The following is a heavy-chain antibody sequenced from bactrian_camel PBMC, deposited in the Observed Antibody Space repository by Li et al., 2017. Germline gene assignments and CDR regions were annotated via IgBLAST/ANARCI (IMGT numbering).Heavy chain of an antibody. CDR2: IYARDERA. V-gene: IGHV3S66*01. D-gene: IGHD8*01. CDR3: ALDVLERGCSPTTVFHI. J-gene: IGHJ4*01. Sequence: VQLVESGGGSVQAGGSLRLSCAVSGFATSHYCIGWFRLRPGKEREEVAHIYARDERAAVADSVKGRFTISHDVAKRTLSLQMSNIESEDAATYYCALDVLERGCSPTTVFHIWGQGTQVTVS. CDR1: GFATSHYC.